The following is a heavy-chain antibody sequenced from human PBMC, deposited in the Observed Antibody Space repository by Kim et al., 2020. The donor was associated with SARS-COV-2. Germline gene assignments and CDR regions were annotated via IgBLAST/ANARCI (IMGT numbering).Heavy chain of an antibody. D-gene: IGHD3-3*01. CDR2: ISYDGSNK. J-gene: IGHJ4*02. Sequence: GGSLRLSCAASGFTFSSYAMHWVRQAPGKGLEWVAVISYDGSNKYYADSVKGRFTISRDNSKNTLYLQMNSLRAEDTAVYYCARGLTIFGISRYWGQGTLVTVSS. V-gene: IGHV3-30-3*01. CDR3: ARGLTIFGISRY. CDR1: GFTFSSYA.